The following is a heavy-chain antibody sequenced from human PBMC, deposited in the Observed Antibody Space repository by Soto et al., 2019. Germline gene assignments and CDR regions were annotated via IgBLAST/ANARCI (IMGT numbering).Heavy chain of an antibody. J-gene: IGHJ4*02. CDR1: GFIFSSHG. CDR3: AKDAKSFVGYYCDY. V-gene: IGHV3-30*18. Sequence: QVHLVESGGGVVQPGRSLRLSCAASGFIFSSHGMHWVRQAPGKGLEWVAGISYDGSNKYYADSVKGRFTISRDITKNQLYLQKNGLSADDRAEYYCAKDAKSFVGYYCDYGGQGTLVTVSS. D-gene: IGHD3-16*01. CDR2: ISYDGSNK.